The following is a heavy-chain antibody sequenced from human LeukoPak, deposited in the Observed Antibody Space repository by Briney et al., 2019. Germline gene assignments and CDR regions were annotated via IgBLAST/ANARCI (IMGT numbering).Heavy chain of an antibody. Sequence: SETLSLTCTVSGGSISSSSYYWGWIRQPPGKGLEWIGSIYYSGSTYYNPSHKSRVTISVDTSKNQFSLKLSSVTAADTAVYYCASLNDYGDYGWGQGTLVTVSS. CDR1: GGSISSSSYY. CDR3: ASLNDYGDYG. CDR2: IYYSGST. D-gene: IGHD4-17*01. V-gene: IGHV4-39*01. J-gene: IGHJ4*02.